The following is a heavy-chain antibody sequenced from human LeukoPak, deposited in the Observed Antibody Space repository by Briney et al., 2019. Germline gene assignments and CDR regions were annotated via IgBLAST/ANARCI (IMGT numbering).Heavy chain of an antibody. CDR1: GGTFSSYA. J-gene: IGHJ4*02. D-gene: IGHD3-3*01. CDR2: IIPIFGTA. V-gene: IGHV1-69*13. Sequence: GASVKVSCKASGGTFSSYAISWVRQAPGQGLEWMGGIIPIFGTANYAQKFQGRVTITADESTSTAYMELRSLRSDDTAVYYCARGSPLDYDFWSGYYWALFDYWGQGTLVTVSS. CDR3: ARGSPLDYDFWSGYYWALFDY.